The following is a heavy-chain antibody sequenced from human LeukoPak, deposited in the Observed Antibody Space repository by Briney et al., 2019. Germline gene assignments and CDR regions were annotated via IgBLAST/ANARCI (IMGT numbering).Heavy chain of an antibody. CDR3: ARDSPRTGP. CDR2: IDGDGRIA. CDR1: GFTFSSYW. D-gene: IGHD1-1*01. J-gene: IGHJ5*02. V-gene: IGHV3-74*01. Sequence: QSGGSLRLSCAASGFTFSSYWMHWVRQVPGQGLVWVSHIDGDGRIAHYGDSVKGRFTNSRDDAKNTVYLQMDSLRAEDTAVYYCARDSPRTGPWGQGILVIVSS.